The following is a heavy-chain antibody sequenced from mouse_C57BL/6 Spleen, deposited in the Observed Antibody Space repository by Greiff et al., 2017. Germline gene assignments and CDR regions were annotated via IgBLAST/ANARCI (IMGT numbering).Heavy chain of an antibody. Sequence: VQLQQSGAELVRPGASVTLSCKASGYTFTDYELHWVKQTPVHGLEWIGAIDPETGGTAYNQKFKGKAILTADKSSSTAYMELRILTSEDSAVYYCTRETAQATDYWGQGTTLTVSS. CDR2: IDPETGGT. CDR3: TRETAQATDY. V-gene: IGHV1-15*01. J-gene: IGHJ2*01. D-gene: IGHD3-2*02. CDR1: GYTFTDYE.